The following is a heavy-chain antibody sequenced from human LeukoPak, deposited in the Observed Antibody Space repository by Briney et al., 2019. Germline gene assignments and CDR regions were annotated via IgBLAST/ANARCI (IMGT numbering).Heavy chain of an antibody. CDR3: ARGQVDTAMGITPFDY. V-gene: IGHV1-69*05. D-gene: IGHD5-18*01. J-gene: IGHJ4*02. CDR1: GGTFSSYA. CDR2: IIPIFGTA. Sequence: SVKASCKASGGTFSSYAISWVRQAPGQGLEWMGRIIPIFGTANYAQKFQGGVTITTDESTSTAYMELSSLRSEDTAVYYCARGQVDTAMGITPFDYWGQGTLVTVSS.